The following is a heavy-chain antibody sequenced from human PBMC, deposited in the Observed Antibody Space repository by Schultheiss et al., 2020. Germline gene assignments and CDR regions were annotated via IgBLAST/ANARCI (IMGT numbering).Heavy chain of an antibody. J-gene: IGHJ5*02. CDR3: ARVVASHNWFDP. Sequence: SETLSLTCAVYGGSFSGCYWSWIRQPPGQGLEWIGHIYYSGSTYYNPSLKSRVTISVDTSKNQFSLKLSSVTAADTAVYYCARVVASHNWFDPWGQGTLVNVYS. V-gene: IGHV4-34*01. CDR2: IYYSGST. CDR1: GGSFSGCY.